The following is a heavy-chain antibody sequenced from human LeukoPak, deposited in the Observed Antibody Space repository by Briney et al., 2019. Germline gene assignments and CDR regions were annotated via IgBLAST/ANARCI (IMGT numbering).Heavy chain of an antibody. J-gene: IGHJ3*02. V-gene: IGHV1-46*01. Sequence: ASVKVSCKASGYTFTSYYMHWVRQAPGQGLEWMGIINPSGGSTSYAQKFQGRVTMTRDMSTSTVYMELRSLRSEDTAVYYCARDLAYCGGDCSRPGAFDIWGQGTMVTVSS. D-gene: IGHD2-21*02. CDR1: GYTFTSYY. CDR2: INPSGGST. CDR3: ARDLAYCGGDCSRPGAFDI.